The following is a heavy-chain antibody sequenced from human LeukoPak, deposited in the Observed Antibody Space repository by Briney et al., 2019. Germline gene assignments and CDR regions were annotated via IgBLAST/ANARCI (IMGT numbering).Heavy chain of an antibody. Sequence: GASVKVSCKASGYTFTSYYMHWVRQAPGQGLEWMGIINPSGGSTSYAQKFQGRVTMTRDTSTSTVYMELSSLRSEDTAVYYCARLGSEGREMATSKAGFDPWGQGTLVTVSS. CDR3: ARLGSEGREMATSKAGFDP. V-gene: IGHV1-46*01. J-gene: IGHJ5*02. CDR1: GYTFTSYY. D-gene: IGHD5-24*01. CDR2: INPSGGST.